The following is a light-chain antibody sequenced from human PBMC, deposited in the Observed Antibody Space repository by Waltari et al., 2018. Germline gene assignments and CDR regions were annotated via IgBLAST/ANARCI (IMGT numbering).Light chain of an antibody. V-gene: IGLV2-23*02. Sequence: QSALTQPASVSGSLGQSVTISCTGTTSNIGSFNVVSCYQQHPGKAPKFIIYEVNKRPSGLSTRFSGAKSGNTASLTISGRQGADEAAYYCCSYDRSGSGLFGGGTKLTVL. CDR3: CSYDRSGSGL. CDR2: EVN. CDR1: TSNIGSFNV. J-gene: IGLJ3*02.